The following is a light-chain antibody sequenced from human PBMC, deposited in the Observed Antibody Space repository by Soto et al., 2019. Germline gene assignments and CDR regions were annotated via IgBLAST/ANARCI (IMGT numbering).Light chain of an antibody. CDR3: QQYDSVLGT. J-gene: IGKJ1*01. CDR2: DAS. V-gene: IGKV1-5*01. Sequence: DIQITQSPSTLSSSVGDIVTITCRASQSISSWLAWYQQKPGKAPKLLIYDASSLESGVPSRFSGSGSGTEFTLTVSSLQSDDFAPYYCQQYDSVLGTFGPGTKVDI. CDR1: QSISSW.